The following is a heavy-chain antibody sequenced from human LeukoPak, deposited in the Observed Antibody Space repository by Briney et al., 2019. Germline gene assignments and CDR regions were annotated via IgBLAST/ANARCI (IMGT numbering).Heavy chain of an antibody. CDR3: ARHLPARGSTYPFDY. CDR1: GGSISSYY. V-gene: IGHV4-4*09. Sequence: SGALSLTCAVSGGSISSYYWSWIRQPPGEGLEWIGYIYTSGSTNYNPSLKSRVTISVDTSKNQFSLKLSSVTAADTAVYYCARHLPARGSTYPFDYWGQGVLVTVSS. D-gene: IGHD1-26*01. CDR2: IYTSGST. J-gene: IGHJ4*02.